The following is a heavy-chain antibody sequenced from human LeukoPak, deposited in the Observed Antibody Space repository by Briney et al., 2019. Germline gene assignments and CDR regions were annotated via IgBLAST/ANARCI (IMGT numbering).Heavy chain of an antibody. D-gene: IGHD6-13*01. CDR3: ARGIADRYKWFDP. J-gene: IGHJ5*02. V-gene: IGHV4-59*08. CDR1: GGSISSYD. CDR2: IYYSGST. Sequence: SETLSLTCTVSGGSISSYDWSWIRQPPGKGMEWIGYIYYSGSTTYNPSLKSRVTISVDTSKNQFSLKLSSVTAADTAVYYCARGIADRYKWFDPWGQGTLVTVSS.